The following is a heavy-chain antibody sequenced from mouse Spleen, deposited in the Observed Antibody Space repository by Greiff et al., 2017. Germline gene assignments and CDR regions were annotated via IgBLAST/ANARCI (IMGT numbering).Heavy chain of an antibody. V-gene: IGHV2-2*02. Sequence: QVQLQQSGPGLVQPSQSLSITCPVSGFSLTSYGVHWVRQSPGKGLEWLGVIWSGGSTDYNAAFISRLSISKDNSKSQVFFKMNSLQANDTAIYYCARRELGRAWFAYWGQGTLVTVSA. CDR2: IWSGGST. CDR1: GFSLTSYG. CDR3: ARRELGRAWFAY. J-gene: IGHJ3*01. D-gene: IGHD4-1*01.